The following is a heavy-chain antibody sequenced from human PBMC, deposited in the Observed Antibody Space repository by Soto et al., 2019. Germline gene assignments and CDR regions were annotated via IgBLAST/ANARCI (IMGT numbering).Heavy chain of an antibody. CDR3: ATQEVGGSYVYTFDP. D-gene: IGHD1-26*01. J-gene: IGHJ5*02. CDR2: IYSIGST. CDR1: GGSISSSSY. Sequence: SETLSLTCTVSGGSISSSSYWGWIRQPPGKGLEWIGSIYSIGSTYYNPSLKSRVTISVDTSKNQFSLKLSSVTAADTAVYYCATQEVGGSYVYTFDPWGQGTLVTVSS. V-gene: IGHV4-39*01.